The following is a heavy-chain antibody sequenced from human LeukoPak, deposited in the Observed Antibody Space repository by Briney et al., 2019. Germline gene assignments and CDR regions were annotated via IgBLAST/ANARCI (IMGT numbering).Heavy chain of an antibody. V-gene: IGHV1-2*02. Sequence: GASVKVSCKASGYTFTDYYMHWVRQAPGQGLEWMGWINPNSGDTNYAQKSQGRVTMASDTSISTAYMELNRLRSDDTAVYYCARGSAVVGGGGPLFDYWGQGTLVTVSS. CDR1: GYTFTDYY. J-gene: IGHJ4*02. CDR3: ARGSAVVGGGGPLFDY. CDR2: INPNSGDT. D-gene: IGHD4-23*01.